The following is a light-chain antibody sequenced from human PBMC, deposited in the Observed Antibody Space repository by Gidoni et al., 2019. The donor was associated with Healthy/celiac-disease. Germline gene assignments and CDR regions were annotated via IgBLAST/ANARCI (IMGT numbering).Light chain of an antibody. V-gene: IGKV3-11*01. CDR2: EAY. CDR1: QSVSSY. Sequence: EIVLTQSPATLSLSPGERATLSCRASQSVSSYLAWYQQKPGQAPRLLIYEAYNRATGIPARFSGSGSGTDFTLTISSLEPEDFAVYYCQQRSNWLTFGGGTKVEIK. J-gene: IGKJ4*01. CDR3: QQRSNWLT.